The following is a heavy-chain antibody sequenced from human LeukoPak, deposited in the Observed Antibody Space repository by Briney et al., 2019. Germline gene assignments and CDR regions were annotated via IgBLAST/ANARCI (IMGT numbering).Heavy chain of an antibody. J-gene: IGHJ6*02. D-gene: IGHD1-26*01. Sequence: GGSLRLSCAASGFTFSSYAMHWVRQAPGKGLEYVSAISSNGGSTYYANSVKGRFTISRDNSKNTLYLQMGSLRAEDMAVYYCARGEGATKNYYSGMDVWGQGTTVTVSS. CDR2: ISSNGGST. CDR1: GFTFSSYA. V-gene: IGHV3-64*01. CDR3: ARGEGATKNYYSGMDV.